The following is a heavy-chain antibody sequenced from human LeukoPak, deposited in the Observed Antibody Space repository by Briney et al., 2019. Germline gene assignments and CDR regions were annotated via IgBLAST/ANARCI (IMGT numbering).Heavy chain of an antibody. D-gene: IGHD3-16*02. CDR3: ARRITFGGVIVSNYFDY. V-gene: IGHV5-51*01. CDR1: GYSFTSYW. J-gene: IGHJ4*02. Sequence: GESLKISCKGSGYSFTSYWLGWVRQMPGKGLEWMGIIYPGDSDIRYSPSFQGQVTISADKSISTAYLQWSSLKASDTAMYYCARRITFGGVIVSNYFDYWGQGTLVTVSS. CDR2: IYPGDSDI.